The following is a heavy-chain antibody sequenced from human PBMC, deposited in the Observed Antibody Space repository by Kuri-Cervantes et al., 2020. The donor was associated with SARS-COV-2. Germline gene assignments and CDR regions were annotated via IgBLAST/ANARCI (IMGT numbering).Heavy chain of an antibody. D-gene: IGHD2-2*01. CDR3: AILGYCSSTSCAPDAFDI. CDR1: GFTFSSYS. V-gene: IGHV3-21*01. CDR2: ISSSSSYI. Sequence: GGSLRLSCAASGFTFSSYSMNWVRQAPGKGLEWVSSISSSSSYIYYADSVKGRFTISRDNAKNPLYLQMNSLRAEDTAVYYCAILGYCSSTSCAPDAFDIWGQGTMVTVSS. J-gene: IGHJ3*02.